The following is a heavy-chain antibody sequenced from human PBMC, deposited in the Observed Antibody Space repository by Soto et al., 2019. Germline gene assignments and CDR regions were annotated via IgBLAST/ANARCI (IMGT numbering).Heavy chain of an antibody. CDR2: ISFDGTDK. CDR3: AKARPSRSDLWSGYTPGLFDH. D-gene: IGHD3-3*01. J-gene: IGHJ5*02. CDR1: GFTFSSYG. V-gene: IGHV3-30*18. Sequence: QVQLVESGGGVVQPGMSPRLSCVASGFTFSSYGMHWVRQAPGKGLEWVAFISFDGTDKYYAESVKGRFTISRDNSKNTLYLQMNTLRSEDTAVYYCAKARPSRSDLWSGYTPGLFDHWGQGVLVTVSS.